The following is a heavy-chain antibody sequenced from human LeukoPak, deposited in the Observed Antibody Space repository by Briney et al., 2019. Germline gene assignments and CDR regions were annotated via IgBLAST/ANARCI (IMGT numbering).Heavy chain of an antibody. D-gene: IGHD5-24*01. CDR1: GXTFSSYW. V-gene: IGHV3-74*01. CDR2: IRSDGSST. J-gene: IGHJ4*02. CDR3: ARDRGYTFDY. Sequence: GGSLRLSCAASGXTFSSYWMHWVRQAPGKGLVWVSLIRSDGSSTIYADSVKGRFTITRDNAQNTLFLQMNSLRAEDTAVYYCARDRGYTFDYWGQGTLVTVSS.